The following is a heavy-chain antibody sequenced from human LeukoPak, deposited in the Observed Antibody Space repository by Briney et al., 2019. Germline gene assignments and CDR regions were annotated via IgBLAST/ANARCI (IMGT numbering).Heavy chain of an antibody. Sequence: ASVKVSCKASGYTFTSYDINWARQATGQGLEWMGWMNPNSGNTGFAQKFQGRVTMTRNTSISTAYMELSSLRSDDTAVYYCATRISWVRRDGFDIWGQGTMVTVSS. CDR1: GYTFTSYD. J-gene: IGHJ3*02. V-gene: IGHV1-8*01. CDR3: ATRISWVRRDGFDI. D-gene: IGHD5-12*01. CDR2: MNPNSGNT.